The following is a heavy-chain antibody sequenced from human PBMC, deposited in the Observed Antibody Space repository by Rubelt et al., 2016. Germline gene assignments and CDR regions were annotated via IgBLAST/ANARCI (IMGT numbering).Heavy chain of an antibody. J-gene: IGHJ3*02. CDR2: IYPGASAT. CDR1: GYSFTTYW. D-gene: IGHD1-26*01. CDR3: ARLRGSPQGAAFDI. Sequence: EVQLVQSGAEVKKPGESLKISCKGSGYSFTTYWIGWVRQMPGKGLECMGIIYPGASATRYSPPFPDQVTISADTSFSTAYLQWSSLKASDTAMYYCARLRGSPQGAAFDIWGQGTMVTVSS. V-gene: IGHV5-51*01.